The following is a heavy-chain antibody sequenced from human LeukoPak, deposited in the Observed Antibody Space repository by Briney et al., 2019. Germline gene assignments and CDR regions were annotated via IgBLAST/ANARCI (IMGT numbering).Heavy chain of an antibody. V-gene: IGHV1-18*01. CDR3: ASLYSSSSSFDY. CDR1: GYTFTSYG. Sequence: ASVKVSCKASGYTFTSYGISWVRQAPGQGLEWMGWISAYNGNTNYAQKLQGRVTMTTDTSTGTAYMELRSLRSDDTAVYYCASLYSSSSSFDYWGQGTLVTVSS. J-gene: IGHJ4*02. D-gene: IGHD6-6*01. CDR2: ISAYNGNT.